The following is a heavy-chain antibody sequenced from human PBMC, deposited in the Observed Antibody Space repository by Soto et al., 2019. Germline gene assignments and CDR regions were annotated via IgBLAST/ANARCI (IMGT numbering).Heavy chain of an antibody. Sequence: QVHLLLQSGAEVKKPGSSVKVACKASGGNPSNSAISWVRQAPGQGLEWMGGIIPVFGIISHAQNFQGRVTITADESTSTAYMELSSRRAEDTAVYFWAGGRIVVAGSSAYYSMDVWGQGTTVTVSS. CDR2: IIPVFGII. V-gene: IGHV1-69*01. J-gene: IGHJ6*02. CDR3: AGGRIVVAGSSAYYSMDV. D-gene: IGHD6-19*01. CDR1: GGNPSNSA.